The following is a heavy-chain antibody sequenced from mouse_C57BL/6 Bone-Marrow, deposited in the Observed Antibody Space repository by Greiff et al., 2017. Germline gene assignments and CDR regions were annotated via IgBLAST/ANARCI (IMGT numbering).Heavy chain of an antibody. V-gene: IGHV1-62-2*01. D-gene: IGHD4-1*01. J-gene: IGHJ4*01. CDR3: ARHAKRSSNLRGAMDY. CDR1: GYTFTEYT. CDR2: FYPGSGSI. Sequence: VKLMESGAELVKPGASVKLSCKASGYTFTEYTIHWVKQRSGQGLEWIGWFYPGSGSIKYNEKFKDKATLTADKSSSTVYMELSRLTSEDSAVYFCARHAKRSSNLRGAMDYWGQGTSVTVSS.